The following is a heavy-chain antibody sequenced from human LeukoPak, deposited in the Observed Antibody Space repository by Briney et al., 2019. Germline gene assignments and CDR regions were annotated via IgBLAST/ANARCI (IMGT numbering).Heavy chain of an antibody. Sequence: ASVKVSCKASGYTFTSYYMHWVRQAPGQGLEWMGWINPNSGGTNYAQKFQGWVTMTRDTSISTAYMELSRLRSDDTAVYYCARGITGTSTTIDYWGQGTLVTVSS. V-gene: IGHV1-2*04. J-gene: IGHJ4*02. CDR2: INPNSGGT. CDR3: ARGITGTSTTIDY. CDR1: GYTFTSYY. D-gene: IGHD1-7*01.